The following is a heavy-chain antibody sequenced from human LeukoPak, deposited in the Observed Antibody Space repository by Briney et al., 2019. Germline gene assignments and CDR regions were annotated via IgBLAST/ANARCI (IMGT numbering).Heavy chain of an antibody. CDR3: ASQGYSSSWYYFDY. V-gene: IGHV4-59*08. J-gene: IGHJ4*02. Sequence: SETLSLTCTVSGGSISSYYWSWIRQPPGKGLEWIGYIYYSGSTNYNPSLKSRVTISVDTSKNQFSLKLSSVTAAVTAVYYCASQGYSSSWYYFDYWGQGTLVTVSS. CDR1: GGSISSYY. D-gene: IGHD6-13*01. CDR2: IYYSGST.